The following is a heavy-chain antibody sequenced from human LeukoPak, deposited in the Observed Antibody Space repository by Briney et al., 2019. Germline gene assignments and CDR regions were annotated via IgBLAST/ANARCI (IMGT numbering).Heavy chain of an antibody. D-gene: IGHD1-26*01. CDR2: ISGSGNTV. CDR1: GFFFSTYE. Sequence: GGSLRLSCAASGFFFSTYEMCWVRQPPGKGLGWVSYISGSGNTVYYADSLKGPFSISRDNAKSPLYLQITSLRAEDTAVYYCARQRDSGSFHPSYFDIWGRGTLVTVSS. CDR3: ARQRDSGSFHPSYFDI. V-gene: IGHV3-48*03. J-gene: IGHJ2*01.